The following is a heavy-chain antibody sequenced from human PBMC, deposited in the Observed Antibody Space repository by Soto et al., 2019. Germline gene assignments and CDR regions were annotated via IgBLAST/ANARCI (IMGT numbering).Heavy chain of an antibody. CDR1: GGTFSSVT. D-gene: IGHD3-10*01. CDR2: IIPILGIA. CDR3: STFLNLCFGGNGMDF. V-gene: IGHV1-69*02. Sequence: SVKVSCKASGGTFSSVTISWVRQAPGQGHEWMGRIIPILGIANYAQKFQGRVTITADKSTSTAYMELSSLRSEDTAVFSFSTFLNLCFGGNGMDFWGQGTTVTVS. J-gene: IGHJ6*02.